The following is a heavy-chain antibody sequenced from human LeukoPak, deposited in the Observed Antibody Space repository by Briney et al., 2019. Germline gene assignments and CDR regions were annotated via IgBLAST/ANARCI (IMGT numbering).Heavy chain of an antibody. V-gene: IGHV4-34*01. J-gene: IGHJ4*02. CDR1: GGSFSGYY. CDR3: ARVTSNSGWYFDL. D-gene: IGHD6-19*01. Sequence: SETLSLTCAVYGGSFSGYYWSWIRQPPGKGLEWIGEINHSGSTNYNPSLKSRVTISVDTSKNQFSLKLSSVTAADTAVYYCARVTSNSGWYFDLWGLGTLVTVSS. CDR2: INHSGST.